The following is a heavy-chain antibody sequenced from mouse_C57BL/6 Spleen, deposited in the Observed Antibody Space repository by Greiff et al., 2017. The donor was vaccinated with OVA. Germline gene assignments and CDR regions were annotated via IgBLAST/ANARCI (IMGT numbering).Heavy chain of an antibody. V-gene: IGHV14-1*01. J-gene: IGHJ1*03. Sequence: EVQLQQSGAELVRPGASVKLSCTASGFNITDYYMHWVQQRPEQGLAWIGRIDPEDGDTEYAPKFQGKATMTADTSSNTAYLQLSSLTSEDTAVYYCTTAVITTVVATYYWYFDVWGTGTTVTVSS. D-gene: IGHD1-1*01. CDR1: GFNITDYY. CDR2: IDPEDGDT. CDR3: TTAVITTVVATYYWYFDV.